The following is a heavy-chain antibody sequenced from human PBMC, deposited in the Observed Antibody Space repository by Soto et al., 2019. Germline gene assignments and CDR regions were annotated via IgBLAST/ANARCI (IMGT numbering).Heavy chain of an antibody. CDR3: ARASGESYPGSRVFDS. J-gene: IGHJ4*02. CDR2: ITNTGRGS. Sequence: EVQLLESGGDLVQPEGSLRLSCAASGLTFSNNAMTWVRQAPGKGLERVSVITNTGRGSLYADSVKGRFTISRDNFQNTLYVQMNSLRAEDTAIYYCARASGESYPGSRVFDSWGQGTRVTVSS. CDR1: GLTFSNNA. V-gene: IGHV3-23*01. D-gene: IGHD3-10*01.